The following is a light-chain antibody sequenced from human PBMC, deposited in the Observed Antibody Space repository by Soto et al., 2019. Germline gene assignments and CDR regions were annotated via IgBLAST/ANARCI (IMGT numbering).Light chain of an antibody. CDR2: KAS. CDR3: QQYNNYLFT. CDR1: QSISTW. V-gene: IGKV1-5*03. Sequence: DIQMTHSPSTLSASVGDRVTITCRASQSISTWLAWYQQKPGRVPKLLIYKASTLESGVPSRFSGSGSGTEFTLTISSLQPDDFATYYCQQYNNYLFTFGPGTKVDIK. J-gene: IGKJ3*01.